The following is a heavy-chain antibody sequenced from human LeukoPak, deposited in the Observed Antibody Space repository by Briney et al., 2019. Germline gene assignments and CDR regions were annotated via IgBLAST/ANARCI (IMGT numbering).Heavy chain of an antibody. CDR1: GFTFSSYA. Sequence: GGSLRLSCAAYGFTFSSYAMSWVRQAPGKGLEWVSAISGSGGSTYYADSVKGRFTISRDNSKNTLYLQMNSLRAEDTAVYYCAKDREYYYGSGSYYFDYWGQGTLVTVSS. V-gene: IGHV3-23*01. D-gene: IGHD3-10*01. CDR3: AKDREYYYGSGSYYFDY. J-gene: IGHJ4*02. CDR2: ISGSGGST.